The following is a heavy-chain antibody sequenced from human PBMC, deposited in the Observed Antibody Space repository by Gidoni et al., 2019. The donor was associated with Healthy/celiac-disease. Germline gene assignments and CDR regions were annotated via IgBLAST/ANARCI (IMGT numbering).Heavy chain of an antibody. D-gene: IGHD3-22*01. CDR2: DT. V-gene: IGHV5-51*01. CDR3: ARSIYYCDSSGYYGY. Sequence: DTRYSPSFQGQVTISADKSISTAYLQWSSLKASDTVMYYCARSIYYCDSSGYYGYWGQGTLVTVSS. J-gene: IGHJ4*02.